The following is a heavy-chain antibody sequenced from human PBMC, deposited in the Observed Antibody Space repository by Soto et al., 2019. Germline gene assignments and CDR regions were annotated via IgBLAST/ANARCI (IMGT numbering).Heavy chain of an antibody. J-gene: IGHJ5*02. CDR3: ARNKAARWFDP. D-gene: IGHD6-6*01. CDR2: IYYSGST. CDR1: AGSVSIGSYY. Sequence: PSETLSLTCTVSAGSVSIGSYYWIGIRQPPGKGLEWIGYIYYSGSTNYNPSLKSRVTISVDTSKNQFSLKLSSVTAADTAVYYCARNKAARWFDPWGQGTLVTVSS. V-gene: IGHV4-61*01.